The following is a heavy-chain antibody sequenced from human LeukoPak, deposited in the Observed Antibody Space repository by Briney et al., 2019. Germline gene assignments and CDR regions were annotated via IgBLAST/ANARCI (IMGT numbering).Heavy chain of an antibody. Sequence: GASVKVSCKASGYTFTSYYMHWVRQAPGQGLEWMGIINPSGASTSYAQKFQGRVTMTRDTSTSTVYMELSSLRSEDTAVYYCSVEADCTNGVCELGYWGQGTLVTVSS. D-gene: IGHD2-8*01. CDR3: SVEADCTNGVCELGY. V-gene: IGHV1-46*01. CDR1: GYTFTSYY. J-gene: IGHJ4*02. CDR2: INPSGAST.